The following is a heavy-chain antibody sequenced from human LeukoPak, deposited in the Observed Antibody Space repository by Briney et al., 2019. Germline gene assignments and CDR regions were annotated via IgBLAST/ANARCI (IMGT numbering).Heavy chain of an antibody. Sequence: GGSLRLSCEASGFNFNTYSMAWVRQAPGKGLEWVSIISRASESIFYADSVKGRFTISRDNSKNTLYLQMNSLRAEDTAVYYCAKDPADSPEPFDYWGQGTLVTVSS. V-gene: IGHV3-21*04. CDR3: AKDPADSPEPFDY. D-gene: IGHD3/OR15-3a*01. CDR2: ISRASESI. J-gene: IGHJ4*02. CDR1: GFNFNTYS.